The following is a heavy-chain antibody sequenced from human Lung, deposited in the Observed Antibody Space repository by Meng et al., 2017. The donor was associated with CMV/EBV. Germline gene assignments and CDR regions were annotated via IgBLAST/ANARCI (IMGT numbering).Heavy chain of an antibody. Sequence: SCTVSPFTFHNYAMRWVRQAPGKGLEWVSGFSLDTDRIDYADSVKGRFTVSIDSAKGSLYLQMNSLRVEDTALYYCTKDLRPGGGDVWGQGSTVTVSS. CDR1: PFTFHNYA. CDR3: TKDLRPGGGDV. D-gene: IGHD2-15*01. J-gene: IGHJ6*02. CDR2: FSLDTDRI. V-gene: IGHV3-9*01.